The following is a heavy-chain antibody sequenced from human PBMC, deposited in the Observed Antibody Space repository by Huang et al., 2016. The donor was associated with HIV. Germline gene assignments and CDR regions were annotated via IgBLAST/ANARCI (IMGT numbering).Heavy chain of an antibody. CDR2: INPKRGGT. CDR1: GYTFTDSN. D-gene: IGHD6-6*01. J-gene: IGHJ4*02. Sequence: QVQLVQSGAEVKNPGASVRVSCKASGYTFTDSNIHWVRQAPGQGLEWMGWINPKRGGTIYAQRFQCSITMTRDTTISTVHMDLRRIQSDDTAVYFCARDWSFGSSTSPADWGQGTLVTVSS. CDR3: ARDWSFGSSTSPAD. V-gene: IGHV1-2*02.